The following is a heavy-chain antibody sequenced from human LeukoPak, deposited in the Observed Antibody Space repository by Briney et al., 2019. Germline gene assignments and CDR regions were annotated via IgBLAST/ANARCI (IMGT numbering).Heavy chain of an antibody. CDR1: GYTFTAYA. J-gene: IGHJ3*02. V-gene: IGHV1-2*02. Sequence: ASVKVSCESSGYTFTAYAVHWVRQAPGQGLEWMGWINPNSGGTNYVQEFRGRVTMTRDTSISTAYMELSRLRSDDTAVYYCARDYSDSSGFGAFDIWGQGTMVTVSS. CDR2: INPNSGGT. D-gene: IGHD3-22*01. CDR3: ARDYSDSSGFGAFDI.